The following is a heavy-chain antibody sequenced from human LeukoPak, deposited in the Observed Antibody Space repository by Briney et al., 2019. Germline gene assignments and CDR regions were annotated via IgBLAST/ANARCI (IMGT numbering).Heavy chain of an antibody. Sequence: SETLSLTCTVSGGSMSGYYWNWIRQPAGKGLEWIGRIYTTGGTNSNLSLKSRLIMSVDTSTNQFSLKMRFVTAADTAVYYCARNLGGDDYYFYGMDVWGQGTTVTVSS. CDR3: ARNLGGDDYYFYGMDV. J-gene: IGHJ6*02. CDR2: IYTTGGT. D-gene: IGHD2-21*02. CDR1: GGSMSGYY. V-gene: IGHV4-4*07.